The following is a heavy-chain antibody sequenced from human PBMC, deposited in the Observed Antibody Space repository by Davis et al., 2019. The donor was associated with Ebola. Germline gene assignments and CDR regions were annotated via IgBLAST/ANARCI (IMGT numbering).Heavy chain of an antibody. CDR2: ISSSSSYI. CDR1: GFTFSSYS. CDR3: AKSGLSFGVVKYHYGMDV. D-gene: IGHD3-3*01. J-gene: IGHJ6*04. V-gene: IGHV3-21*04. Sequence: GESPKISCAASGFTFSSYSMNWVRQAPGKGLEWVSSISSSSSYIYYADSVKGRFTISRDNSKKTLYLQMNSLRAEDTAVYYCAKSGLSFGVVKYHYGMDVWGKGTTVTVSS.